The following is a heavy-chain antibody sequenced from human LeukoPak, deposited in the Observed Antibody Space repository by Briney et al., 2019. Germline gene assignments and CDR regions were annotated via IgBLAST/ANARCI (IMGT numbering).Heavy chain of an antibody. D-gene: IGHD1-26*01. CDR3: TRNRGYYVNDY. Sequence: PSETLSLTCAVYGASFSGYYWNWIRQPPGKGLEWIGEINHSGSTNYNPSLKSRVTMSVDTSKNQFSLRLSSVTAADTAVYYCTRNRGYYVNDYWGQGILVTVSS. V-gene: IGHV4-34*01. CDR2: INHSGST. J-gene: IGHJ4*02. CDR1: GASFSGYY.